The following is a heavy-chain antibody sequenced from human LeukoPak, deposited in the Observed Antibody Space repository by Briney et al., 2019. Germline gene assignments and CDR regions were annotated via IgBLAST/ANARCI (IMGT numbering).Heavy chain of an antibody. CDR2: IIPILGIA. CDR1: GGTFSSYT. J-gene: IGHJ4*02. CDR3: ARDGNSSGWYADY. D-gene: IGHD6-19*01. V-gene: IGHV1-69*04. Sequence: SVKVSCKASGGTFSSYTISWVRQSPGQGLEWMGRIIPILGIANYAQKFQGRVTITADKSTSTAYMELSSLRSEDTAVYYCARDGNSSGWYADYWGQGTLVTVSS.